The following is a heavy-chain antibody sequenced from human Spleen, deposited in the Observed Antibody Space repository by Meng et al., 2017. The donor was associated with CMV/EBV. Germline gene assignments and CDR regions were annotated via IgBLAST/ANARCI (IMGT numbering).Heavy chain of an antibody. Sequence: EVQLVESGGGLVKPGGSLRLSCAASGFTFSSYSMNWVRQAPGKGLEWVSSISSSSSYIYYADSVKGRFTISRDNAKNSLYLQMNSLRAEDTAVYYCARDEGGLLWFGEAYFDYWGQGTLVTVYS. CDR1: GFTFSSYS. D-gene: IGHD3-10*01. V-gene: IGHV3-21*01. CDR2: ISSSSSYI. CDR3: ARDEGGLLWFGEAYFDY. J-gene: IGHJ4*02.